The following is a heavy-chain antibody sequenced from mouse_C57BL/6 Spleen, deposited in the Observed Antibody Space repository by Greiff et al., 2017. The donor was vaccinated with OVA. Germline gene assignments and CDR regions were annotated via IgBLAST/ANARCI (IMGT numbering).Heavy chain of an antibody. V-gene: IGHV5-17*01. D-gene: IGHD1-1*01. Sequence: EVKLVESGGGLVKPGGSLKLSCAASGFTFSDYGMHWVRQAPEKGLEWVAYISSGSSTIYYADTVKGRFTISRDNAKNTLFLQMTSLRSEDTAMYYGARPDTTGYFDVWGTGTTVTVSS. CDR1: GFTFSDYG. CDR2: ISSGSSTI. J-gene: IGHJ1*03. CDR3: ARPDTTGYFDV.